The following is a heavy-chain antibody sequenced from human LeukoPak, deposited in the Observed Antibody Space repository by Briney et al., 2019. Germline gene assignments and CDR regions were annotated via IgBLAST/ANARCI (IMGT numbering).Heavy chain of an antibody. J-gene: IGHJ4*02. Sequence: PGGSLRLSCAGSGFRFSTYSIKWVRQAPGKGLEWVSHIGGSGSFIYYADSVRGRFTISRDNAKNSLYLQMNSLRAEDTAVYYCARVVNPRLHRRGYFDYWGQGTLVTVSS. D-gene: IGHD5-24*01. CDR3: ARVVNPRLHRRGYFDY. V-gene: IGHV3-21*01. CDR2: IGGSGSFI. CDR1: GFRFSTYS.